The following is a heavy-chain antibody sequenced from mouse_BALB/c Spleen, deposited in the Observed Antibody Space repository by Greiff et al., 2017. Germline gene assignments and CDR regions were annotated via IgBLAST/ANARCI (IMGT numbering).Heavy chain of an antibody. D-gene: IGHD2-3*01. CDR2: IWGDGST. CDR1: GFSLTSYG. J-gene: IGHJ3*01. V-gene: IGHV2-3*01. Sequence: QVQLQQSGPGLVAPSQSLSITCTVSGFSLTSYGVSWVRQPPGKGLEWLGVIWGDGSTNYHSALISRLSISKDNSKSQVFLKMNSLQTDDTAMYYCARELYDAPFAYWGQGTLVTVSA. CDR3: ARELYDAPFAY.